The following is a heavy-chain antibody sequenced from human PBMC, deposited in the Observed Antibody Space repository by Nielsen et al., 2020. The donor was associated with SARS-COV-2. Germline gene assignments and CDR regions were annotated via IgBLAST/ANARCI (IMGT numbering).Heavy chain of an antibody. CDR3: ARDIAVTGSPLHYFDY. V-gene: IGHV7-4-1*02. CDR1: GYTFHKFA. J-gene: IGHJ4*02. CDR2: IDTNTGNP. D-gene: IGHD6-19*01. Sequence: ASVKVSCKTSGYTFHKFALNWVRQAPGQGLEWMGWIDTNTGNPTYAQGFTGRFVFSVDTSVSTAYLQISGLKAEDTAVYYCARDIAVTGSPLHYFDYWGQGTLVAVSS.